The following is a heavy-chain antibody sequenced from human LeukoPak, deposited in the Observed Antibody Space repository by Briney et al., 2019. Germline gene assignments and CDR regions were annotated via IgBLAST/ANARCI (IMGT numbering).Heavy chain of an antibody. D-gene: IGHD6-13*01. CDR2: ISGSGGST. J-gene: IGHJ4*02. CDR1: GFTFSSYA. Sequence: PGGSLRLSCAASGFTFSSYAMHWVRQAPGKGLEWVSGISGSGGSTYYADSVKGRFTISRDNSKNTLYVQMNSLRAEDTAVYYCAKVRVAAAGIFDYWGQRTLVTVSS. CDR3: AKVRVAAAGIFDY. V-gene: IGHV3-23*01.